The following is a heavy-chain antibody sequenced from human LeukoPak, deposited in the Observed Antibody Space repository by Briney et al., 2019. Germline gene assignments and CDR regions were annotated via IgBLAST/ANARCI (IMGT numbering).Heavy chain of an antibody. CDR2: ISAYNGNT. J-gene: IGHJ4*02. D-gene: IGHD6-19*01. CDR1: GYTFTSYG. V-gene: IGHV1-18*01. CDR3: ARDGDSSGYPGRDY. Sequence: ASVKVSCKASGYTFTSYGISWVRQAPGQGLEWMGWISAYNGNTNYAQKLQGRVTMTTDTSTSTAYMELRSLRSNDTAVYYCARDGDSSGYPGRDYWGQGTLVTVSS.